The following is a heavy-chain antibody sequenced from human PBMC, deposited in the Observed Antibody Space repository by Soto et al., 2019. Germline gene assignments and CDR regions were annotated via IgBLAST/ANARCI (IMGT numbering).Heavy chain of an antibody. Sequence: SETLSLTCTVPGASISSSSYYWAWIRQPPGKGLEWIGSIYYSGTTYYNPSLKSRVTISVDTSKNPFSLKLSSVTAADTAVYYCAETRDPAYYYYMDVWGKGTTVTVSS. CDR1: GASISSSSYY. CDR2: IYYSGTT. V-gene: IGHV4-39*01. J-gene: IGHJ6*03. CDR3: AETRDPAYYYYMDV.